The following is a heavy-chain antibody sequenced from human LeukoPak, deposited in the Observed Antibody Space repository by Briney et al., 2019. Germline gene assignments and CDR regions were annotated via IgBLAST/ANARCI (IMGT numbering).Heavy chain of an antibody. D-gene: IGHD1-26*01. J-gene: IGHJ4*02. CDR1: GFTFSSYA. CDR2: MSNGGST. V-gene: IGHV3-23*01. CDR3: AKGSENIMGAPQADY. Sequence: GGSLRLSCAVSGFTFSSYAMSWVRQAPGMGLEWVSSMSNGGSTYYGDSVKGRFTISRDNSKNTLLLQMNSLRAEDTAVYYCAKGSENIMGAPQADYWGQGTLVIVSS.